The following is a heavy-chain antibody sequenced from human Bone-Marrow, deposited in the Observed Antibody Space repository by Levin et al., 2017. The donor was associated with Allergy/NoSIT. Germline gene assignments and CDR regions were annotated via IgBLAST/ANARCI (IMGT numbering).Heavy chain of an antibody. Sequence: SETLSLTCTVSGGSVSGYYWSWIRQPPGKGLEWIGYIYYSGSTHTNPSLQSRVTISVDTSKNQFSLKLSSVTAADTAVYYCARGPLGVSGWDNWFDPWGQGTLVTVSS. CDR2: IYYSGST. V-gene: IGHV4-59*02. J-gene: IGHJ5*02. CDR1: GGSVSGYY. D-gene: IGHD6-19*01. CDR3: ARGPLGVSGWDNWFDP.